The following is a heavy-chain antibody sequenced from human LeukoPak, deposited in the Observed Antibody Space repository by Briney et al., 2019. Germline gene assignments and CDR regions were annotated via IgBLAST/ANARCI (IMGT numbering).Heavy chain of an antibody. D-gene: IGHD6-6*01. V-gene: IGHV3-33*01. CDR1: GFTFSSYG. J-gene: IGHJ4*02. CDR2: IWYDGRNK. Sequence: PGGSLRLSCAASGFTFSSYGMHWARQAPGKGLEWVAVIWYDGRNKYYADSVKGRFTVSRDNSKNTLYLQMNSLRAEDTAVYYCARESKIAARAFDYWGQGTLVTVSS. CDR3: ARESKIAARAFDY.